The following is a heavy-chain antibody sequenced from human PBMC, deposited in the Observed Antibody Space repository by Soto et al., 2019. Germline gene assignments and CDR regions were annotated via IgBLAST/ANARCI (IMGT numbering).Heavy chain of an antibody. J-gene: IGHJ5*02. D-gene: IGHD3-3*01. CDR1: GGSVSSGSYY. V-gene: IGHV4-61*01. CDR2: IYYSGST. Sequence: NPSETLSLTCTVSGGSVSSGSYYWSWIRQPPGKGLEWIGYIYYSGSTNYNPSLKSRVTISVDTSKNQFSLKLSSVTAADTAVYYCARDHPGYDFWSGYYRANWFDTWGQGTLVTVS. CDR3: ARDHPGYDFWSGYYRANWFDT.